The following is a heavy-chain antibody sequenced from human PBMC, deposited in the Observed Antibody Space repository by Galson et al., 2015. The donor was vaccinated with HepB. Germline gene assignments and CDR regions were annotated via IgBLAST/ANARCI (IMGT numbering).Heavy chain of an antibody. CDR3: ARHSPRRAILPPPGGLDV. CDR1: GFTFSSYA. CDR2: ISGSGGNT. Sequence: SLRLSCAASGFTFSSYAMSWVRQAPGKGLEWVSAISGSGGNTYYADSVKGRFTISRDNSRNTLYLQMSSLRGDDTAIYYCARHSPRRAILPPPGGLDVWGQGTTVTVSS. J-gene: IGHJ6*02. D-gene: IGHD2-15*01. V-gene: IGHV3-23*01.